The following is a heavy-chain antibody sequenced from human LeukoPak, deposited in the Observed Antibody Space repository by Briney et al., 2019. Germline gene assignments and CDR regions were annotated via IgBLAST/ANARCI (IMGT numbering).Heavy chain of an antibody. Sequence: ASVKVSCKASGYTFTSYYMHWVRQAPGQGLEWMGIINPSGGSTSYAQKFQGRVTMTRDTSTSTVYMELSSLRSEDTAVYYCARVGTPFLEWLKLPVGVWFDPWGQGTLVTVSS. V-gene: IGHV1-46*01. CDR2: INPSGGST. J-gene: IGHJ5*02. CDR1: GYTFTSYY. D-gene: IGHD3-3*02. CDR3: ARVGTPFLEWLKLPVGVWFDP.